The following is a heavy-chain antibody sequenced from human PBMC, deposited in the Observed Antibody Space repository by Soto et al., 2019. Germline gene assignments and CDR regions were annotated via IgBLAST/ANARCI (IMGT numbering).Heavy chain of an antibody. CDR3: ARGGGTKYYDILTGYYTTWFDP. CDR1: GYTFTSYA. V-gene: IGHV1-3*01. Sequence: QVQLVQSGAEVKKPGASVKVSCKASGYTFTSYAMHWVRQAPGQRLEWMGWINAGNGNTKYSQKFQGRVTITRDTSASTAYMELSSLRSEDTAVYYCARGGGTKYYDILTGYYTTWFDPWGQGTLVTVSS. D-gene: IGHD3-9*01. CDR2: INAGNGNT. J-gene: IGHJ5*02.